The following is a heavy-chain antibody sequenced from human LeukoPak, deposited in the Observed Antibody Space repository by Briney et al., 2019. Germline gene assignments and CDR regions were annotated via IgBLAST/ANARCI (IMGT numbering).Heavy chain of an antibody. CDR1: GYTFVSFG. CDR2: VSANNGDT. CDR3: ARDRRDWFDS. J-gene: IGHJ5*01. V-gene: IGHV1-18*01. Sequence: GASVKVSCKASGYTFVSFGITWVRQAPGQGLEWMGWVSANNGDTIYTEKFQDRVTMTTDTSTNTAHLEVRSLRSDDTAVYYCARDRRDWFDSWGQGTLVTVSS.